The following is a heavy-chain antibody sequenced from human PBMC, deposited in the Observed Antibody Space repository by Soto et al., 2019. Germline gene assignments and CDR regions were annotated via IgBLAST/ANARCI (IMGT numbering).Heavy chain of an antibody. D-gene: IGHD6-13*01. V-gene: IGHV3-23*01. CDR3: ARVYSSSCPFDY. CDR1: GFTFSSYA. J-gene: IGHJ4*02. CDR2: ISGSGGST. Sequence: TGGSLRLSCAPSGFTFSSYAMISVRQAPGKGLEWVSAISGSGGSTYYADSVKGRFNISRDNSKNTLYLQMNSLRAEDTAVYYCARVYSSSCPFDYWGQGTLVTVSS.